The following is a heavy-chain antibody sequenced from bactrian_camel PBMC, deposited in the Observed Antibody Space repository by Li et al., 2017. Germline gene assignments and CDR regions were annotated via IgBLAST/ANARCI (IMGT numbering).Heavy chain of an antibody. CDR3: AAGPYFMTAAQALDSMNRGGHNF. V-gene: IGHV3S53*01. Sequence: HVQLVESGGGSVQAGGSLRLECAPGIDIINFCVGWFRQAPGKEREGIAAISAHGGTGYADSVKGRFTISKDSFGKNLYLQMNNLKPEDTARYYCAAGPYFMTAAQALDSMNRGGHNFWGQGTQVTVS. D-gene: IGHD3*01. CDR2: ISAHGGT. J-gene: IGHJ4*01. CDR1: GIDIINFC.